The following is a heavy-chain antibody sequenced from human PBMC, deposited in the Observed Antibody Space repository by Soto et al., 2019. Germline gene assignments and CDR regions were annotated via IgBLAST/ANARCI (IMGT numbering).Heavy chain of an antibody. D-gene: IGHD1-7*01. Sequence: GGSLRLSCTASGFTFSSYGMHWVRQAPGKGLEWVAVISYDGSNKYYADSVKGRFTISRDNSKNTLYLQMNSLRAEDTAVYYCAKMELRVFDYWGQGTLVTVSS. J-gene: IGHJ4*02. CDR2: ISYDGSNK. V-gene: IGHV3-30*18. CDR3: AKMELRVFDY. CDR1: GFTFSSYG.